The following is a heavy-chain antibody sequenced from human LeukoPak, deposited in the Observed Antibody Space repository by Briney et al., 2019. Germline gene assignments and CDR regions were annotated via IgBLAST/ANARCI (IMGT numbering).Heavy chain of an antibody. D-gene: IGHD3-22*01. CDR1: GYSFISYW. Sequence: GESLKISFKGSGYSFISYWIGWVRQMPGKGLEWTGIIYPGDSDTRYSPSFQGQVTISADKSISTAYLQWSSLKASDTATYYCARRDYYYDSSGYPYFDYWGQGTLVTVSS. CDR3: ARRDYYYDSSGYPYFDY. V-gene: IGHV5-51*01. J-gene: IGHJ4*02. CDR2: IYPGDSDT.